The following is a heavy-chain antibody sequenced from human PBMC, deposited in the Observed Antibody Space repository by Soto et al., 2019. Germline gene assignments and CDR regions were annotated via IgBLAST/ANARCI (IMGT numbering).Heavy chain of an antibody. V-gene: IGHV4-4*02. J-gene: IGHJ4*02. Sequence: QVQLQESGPGLVKPSGTLSLTCAVSGGSISTSNWWSWVRQPPGKGLEWIGEVYRTGSTNYNPSLESRLYISVDKSKNQFSLWLTSVPAADTAVYYCARARATIAAAAIFDCGGQGTLVTVSS. CDR1: GGSISTSNW. D-gene: IGHD6-13*01. CDR2: VYRTGST. CDR3: ARARATIAAAAIFDC.